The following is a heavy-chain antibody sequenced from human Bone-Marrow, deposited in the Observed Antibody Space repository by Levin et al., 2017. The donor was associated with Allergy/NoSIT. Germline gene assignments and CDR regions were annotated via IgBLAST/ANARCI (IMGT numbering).Heavy chain of an antibody. Sequence: ASVKVSCKVSGYTLTELSMHWVRQAPGKGLEWMGGFDPEDGETIYAQKFQGRVTMTEDTSTDTAYMELSSLRSEDTAVYYCAVWQAYGDYAYFDYWGQGTLVTVSS. CDR3: AVWQAYGDYAYFDY. J-gene: IGHJ4*02. V-gene: IGHV1-24*01. D-gene: IGHD4-17*01. CDR1: GYTLTELS. CDR2: FDPEDGET.